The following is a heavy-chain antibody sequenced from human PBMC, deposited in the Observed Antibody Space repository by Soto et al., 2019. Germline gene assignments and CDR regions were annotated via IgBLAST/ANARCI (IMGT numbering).Heavy chain of an antibody. Sequence: PGGSLRLSCAASGFTFSSYSMNWVRQAPGKGLEWVSSISSSSSYIYYADSVKGRFTISRDNAKNSLYLQMNSLRVEDTAVYYCARDLSSGWTNDAFDIWGQGTMVTVSS. V-gene: IGHV3-21*01. D-gene: IGHD6-19*01. CDR1: GFTFSSYS. CDR3: ARDLSSGWTNDAFDI. J-gene: IGHJ3*02. CDR2: ISSSSSYI.